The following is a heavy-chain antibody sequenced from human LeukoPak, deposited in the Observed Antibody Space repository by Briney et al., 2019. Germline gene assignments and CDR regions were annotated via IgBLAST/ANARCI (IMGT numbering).Heavy chain of an antibody. D-gene: IGHD1-26*01. CDR2: MNPNSGNT. Sequence: ASVKVSCKAFGYTFTSCDINWVRQATGQGLEWMGWMNPNSGNTGYAQKFQGRVTITRNTSISTAYMELSSLRPEDTAVYYCARGLATKADYWGQGTLVTVSS. J-gene: IGHJ4*02. CDR1: GYTFTSCD. CDR3: ARGLATKADY. V-gene: IGHV1-8*03.